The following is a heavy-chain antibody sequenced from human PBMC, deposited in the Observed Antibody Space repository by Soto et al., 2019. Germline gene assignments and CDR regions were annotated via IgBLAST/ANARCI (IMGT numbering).Heavy chain of an antibody. J-gene: IGHJ2*01. Sequence: GGSLRLSCAASGFTFSSYAMSWVRLAPGKGLEWVSAISGSGDSTYYADSVKGRFTVSRDNSKNTLYLQMNSLRAEDTAVYNCAKEPVGPDWYFDLWGRGTLVTVSS. CDR1: GFTFSSYA. CDR3: AKEPVGPDWYFDL. CDR2: ISGSGDST. V-gene: IGHV3-23*01.